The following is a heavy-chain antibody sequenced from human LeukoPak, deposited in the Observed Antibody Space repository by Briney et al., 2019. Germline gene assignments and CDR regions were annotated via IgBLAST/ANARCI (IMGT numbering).Heavy chain of an antibody. CDR2: IYYSGST. CDR3: ARENRYDSSGIDY. J-gene: IGHJ4*02. CDR1: GGSISSSSYY. V-gene: IGHV4-39*07. D-gene: IGHD3-22*01. Sequence: SETLSLTCTVSGGSISSSSYYWGWIRQPPGKGLEWIGSIYYSGSTYYNPSLKSRVTISVDTSKNQFSLKLSSVTAADTAVYYCARENRYDSSGIDYWGQGTLVTVSS.